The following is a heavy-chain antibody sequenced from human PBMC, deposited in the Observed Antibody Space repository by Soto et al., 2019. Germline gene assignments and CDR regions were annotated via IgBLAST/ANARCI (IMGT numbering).Heavy chain of an antibody. D-gene: IGHD6-6*01. J-gene: IGHJ4*02. CDR3: ARTPTISSRVYFEF. Sequence: SWEGCGDRYTCRYRSSVQEAHGQGLEWMGWINSKSGDANYAPRFQGRVTMSRDTSTSTVYLDLRNLGSDDTATFYCARTPTISSRVYFEFWGQGSPVPVTS. V-gene: IGHV1-2*02. CDR2: INSKSGDA. CDR1: GDRYTCRY.